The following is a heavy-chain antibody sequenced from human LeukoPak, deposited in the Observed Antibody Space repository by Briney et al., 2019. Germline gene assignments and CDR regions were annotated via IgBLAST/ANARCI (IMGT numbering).Heavy chain of an antibody. CDR1: GGAFSGYY. CDR2: INHSGST. D-gene: IGHD3-22*01. J-gene: IGHJ4*02. Sequence: SETLSLTCAVYGGAFSGYYWSWIRQPPGKGLEWIGEINHSGSTDYNPSLKSRVTMSVDTSKNQFSLRLSSVTAADTAVYYCARKNITMIKGTLFDYRGQGILVTVSS. V-gene: IGHV4-34*01. CDR3: ARKNITMIKGTLFDY.